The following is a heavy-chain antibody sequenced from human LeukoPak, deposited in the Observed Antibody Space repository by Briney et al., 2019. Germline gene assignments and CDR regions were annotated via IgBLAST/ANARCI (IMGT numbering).Heavy chain of an antibody. D-gene: IGHD4/OR15-4a*01. CDR2: IYPGDSDA. V-gene: IGHV5-51*01. J-gene: IGHJ4*02. Sequence: GESLKISCKGSGYSFTSYWIGWVRQMPGKGLEWMGIIYPGDSDARYSPSFQGQVTFSADKSISTAYLRWSSLKASDTAMYYCARRGVTMGFDYWGQGTLVTVSS. CDR3: ARRGVTMGFDY. CDR1: GYSFTSYW.